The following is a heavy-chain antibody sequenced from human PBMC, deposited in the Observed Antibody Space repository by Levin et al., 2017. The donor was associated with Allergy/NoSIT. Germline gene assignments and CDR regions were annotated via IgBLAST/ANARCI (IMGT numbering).Heavy chain of an antibody. CDR1: GFTFSSYA. CDR3: AKKKWELLLADDY. CDR2: ISGSGGST. J-gene: IGHJ4*02. V-gene: IGHV3-23*01. Sequence: GESLKISCAASGFTFSSYAMSWVRQAPGKGLEWVSAISGSGGSTYYADSVKGRFTISRDNSKNTLYLQMNSLRAEDTAVYYCAKKKWELLLADDYWGQGTLVTVSS. D-gene: IGHD1-26*01.